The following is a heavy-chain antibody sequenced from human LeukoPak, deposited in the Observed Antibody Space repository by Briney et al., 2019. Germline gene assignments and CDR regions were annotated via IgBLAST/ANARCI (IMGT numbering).Heavy chain of an antibody. CDR2: ISSTTSYI. D-gene: IGHD6-13*01. Sequence: PGGSLRLSCAASGFTFSSYSMNWVRQAPGKGLEWVSSISSTTSYIYYADSVKGRFTISRDNAKNSLYLQMNSLRAEDTAVYYCAKDIEQQLVYFDYWGQGTLVTVSS. V-gene: IGHV3-21*01. J-gene: IGHJ4*02. CDR3: AKDIEQQLVYFDY. CDR1: GFTFSSYS.